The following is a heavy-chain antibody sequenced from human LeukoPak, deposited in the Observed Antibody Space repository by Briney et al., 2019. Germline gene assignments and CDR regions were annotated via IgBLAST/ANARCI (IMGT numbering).Heavy chain of an antibody. CDR3: AKRGDCSGGSCYCFDY. V-gene: IGHV3-30*02. J-gene: IGHJ4*02. CDR2: IWYDGSKK. D-gene: IGHD2-15*01. Sequence: GGSLRLSCEASGFTFSSHGFHWVRQAPGKGLEWVAAIWYDGSKKYYVDSVKGRFTISRDNSKNTLCLQMNSLRPEDTAVYYCAKRGDCSGGSCYCFDYWGQGTLVTVSS. CDR1: GFTFSSHG.